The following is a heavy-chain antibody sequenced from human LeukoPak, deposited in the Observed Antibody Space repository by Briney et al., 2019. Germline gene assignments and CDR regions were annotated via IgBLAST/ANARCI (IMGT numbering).Heavy chain of an antibody. CDR1: GGSISSSSYY. CDR3: ASHYGGNSGIVDY. J-gene: IGHJ4*02. CDR2: IYYSGST. D-gene: IGHD4-23*01. V-gene: IGHV4-39*01. Sequence: SETLSLTCTVSGGSISSSSYYWGWIRQPPGKKLEWIGSIYYSGSTYYNPSLKRRITMSVDTSRNQFSLKLSSVTAADTAVYYCASHYGGNSGIVDYWGQGTLVSVSS.